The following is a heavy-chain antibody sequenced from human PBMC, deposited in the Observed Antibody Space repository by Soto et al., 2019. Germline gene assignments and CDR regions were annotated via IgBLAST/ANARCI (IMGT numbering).Heavy chain of an antibody. Sequence: PGGSLRLSCAASGLTFSSYGMHWVRQAPGKGLEWVAVIWYDGSNKYYADSVKGRFTISRDNSKNTLYLQMNSLRAEDTAVYYCARSGYSGYDFLVRSSGSCYSDYYYGMDVWGQGTTVTVSS. D-gene: IGHD2-15*01. V-gene: IGHV3-33*01. CDR2: IWYDGSNK. CDR3: ARSGYSGYDFLVRSSGSCYSDYYYGMDV. J-gene: IGHJ6*02. CDR1: GLTFSSYG.